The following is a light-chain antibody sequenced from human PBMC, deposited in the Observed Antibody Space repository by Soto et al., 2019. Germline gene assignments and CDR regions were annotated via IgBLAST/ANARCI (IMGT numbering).Light chain of an antibody. CDR2: AAS. J-gene: IGKJ4*01. V-gene: IGKV1-12*01. CDR3: QQANSFPLT. Sequence: DIQMTQSPSAVSASVGDRVTITCRASQGISSWLAWYQHKPGKAPKLLIYAASSLQSGVPSRFSGSGSGTDFTRTISSLQPEDFATYYCQQANSFPLTFGGGTKVEIK. CDR1: QGISSW.